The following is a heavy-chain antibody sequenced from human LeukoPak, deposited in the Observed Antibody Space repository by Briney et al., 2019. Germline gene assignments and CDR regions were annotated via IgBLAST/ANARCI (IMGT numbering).Heavy chain of an antibody. J-gene: IGHJ3*02. V-gene: IGHV1-2*02. CDR3: ARNIWFGESADAFDI. CDR2: INPNSDGT. CDR1: GYIFTGYY. Sequence: ASVKVSCKASGYIFTGYYIHWVRQAPGQGLEWMGWINPNSDGTNYAQKFQGRVTMTRDKSIRTAYMELSRLTSDDTAVYYCARNIWFGESADAFDIWGQGAMVTVSS. D-gene: IGHD3-10*01.